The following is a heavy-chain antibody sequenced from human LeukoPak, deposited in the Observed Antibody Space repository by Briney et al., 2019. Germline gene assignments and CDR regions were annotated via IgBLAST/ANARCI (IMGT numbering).Heavy chain of an antibody. CDR3: AREMEATAVTPYDY. CDR2: ISSSSSYI. Sequence: GGSLRLSCAASGFTFSSYSMNWVRQAPGKGLEWVSSISSSSSYIYYADSVKGRFTISRDNAKNSLYLQMNSLRAEDTAVYYCAREMEATAVTPYDYWGQGTLVTVSS. CDR1: GFTFSSYS. V-gene: IGHV3-21*01. D-gene: IGHD4-23*01. J-gene: IGHJ4*02.